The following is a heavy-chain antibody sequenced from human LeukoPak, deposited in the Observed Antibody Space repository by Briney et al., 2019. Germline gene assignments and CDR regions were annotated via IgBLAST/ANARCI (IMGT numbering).Heavy chain of an antibody. Sequence: SETLSLTCTVSSGSISTSNYYWGWVRQPPGKALEWIGNIFYSGSTYYSPSLKSRVTISLDTSRNQFSLKLSSVTAADTAVYYCAREVEQQLATNWFDPWGQGTLVTVSS. CDR3: AREVEQQLATNWFDP. J-gene: IGHJ5*02. CDR1: SGSISTSNYY. V-gene: IGHV4-39*07. D-gene: IGHD6-13*01. CDR2: IFYSGST.